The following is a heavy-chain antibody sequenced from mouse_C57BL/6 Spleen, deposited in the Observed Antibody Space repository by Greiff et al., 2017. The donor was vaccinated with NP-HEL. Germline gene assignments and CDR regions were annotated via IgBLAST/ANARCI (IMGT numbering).Heavy chain of an antibody. CDR3: ARGYYSNPGDY. CDR1: GFTFSDYY. Sequence: EVQLVESEGGLVQPGSSMKLSCTASGFTFSDYYMAWVRQVPEKGLEWVANINYDGSSTYYLDSLKSRFIISRDNAKNILYLQMSSLKSEDTATYYCARGYYSNPGDYWGQGTSVTVSS. D-gene: IGHD2-5*01. V-gene: IGHV5-16*01. CDR2: INYDGSST. J-gene: IGHJ4*01.